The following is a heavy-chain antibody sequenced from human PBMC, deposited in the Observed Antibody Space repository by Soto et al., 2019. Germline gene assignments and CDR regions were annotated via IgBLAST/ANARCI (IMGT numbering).Heavy chain of an antibody. V-gene: IGHV3-48*01. D-gene: IGHD3-3*01. Sequence: EVQLVESGGGLVQPGGSLRLSCAASGFTFSSYSMNWVRQAPGKGLEWVSYISSSSSTIYYADSVKGRFTISRDNAKNSLYLQMNSLRAEDTAVYYCAKNSITIFGDPGYYYYMDVWGKWTTVTVSS. CDR3: AKNSITIFGDPGYYYYMDV. J-gene: IGHJ6*03. CDR2: ISSSSSTI. CDR1: GFTFSSYS.